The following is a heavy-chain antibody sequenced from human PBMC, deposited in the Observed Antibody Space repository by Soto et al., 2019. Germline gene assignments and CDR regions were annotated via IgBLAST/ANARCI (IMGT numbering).Heavy chain of an antibody. J-gene: IGHJ4*02. CDR3: ARQVPYGAVAGTLFDY. D-gene: IGHD6-19*01. V-gene: IGHV5-10-1*01. CDR1: GYSFTSYW. CDR2: IDPSDSYT. Sequence: PGVSLKISCKGSGYSFTSYWISWVRQMPGKGLEWMGRIDPSDSYTNYSPSFQGHVTISADKSISTAYLQWSSLKASDTAMYYCARQVPYGAVAGTLFDYWRQGTLVTFSS.